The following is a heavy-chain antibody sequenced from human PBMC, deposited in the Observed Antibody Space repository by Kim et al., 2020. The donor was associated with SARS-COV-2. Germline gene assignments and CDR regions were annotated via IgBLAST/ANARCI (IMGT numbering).Heavy chain of an antibody. CDR1: GFTFGDYA. Sequence: GGSLRLSCSASGFTFGDYAMSWFRQAPGKGLEWVGFIRSKTYGGTTEYAASVKGRFTISRDDSKSIAYLQMNSLKTEDTAVYFCTREGIAAGPTYNWFDPWGQGTLVTVSS. V-gene: IGHV3-49*03. D-gene: IGHD6-6*01. J-gene: IGHJ5*02. CDR3: TREGIAAGPTYNWFDP. CDR2: IRSKTYGGTT.